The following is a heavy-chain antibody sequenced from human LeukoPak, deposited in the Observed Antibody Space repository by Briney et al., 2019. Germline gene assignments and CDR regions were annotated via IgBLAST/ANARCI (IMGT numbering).Heavy chain of an antibody. CDR2: IRSKAYGGTT. D-gene: IGHD3-22*01. Sequence: PGGSLRLSCTTSGFTFGVHAVSWVRQAPGEGLEWVGFIRSKAYGGTTEYAASVKGRFTISRDDSKNTLYLQMNSLKTEDTAVYYCTTGIYYDSSATNDYWGQGTLVTVSS. CDR3: TTGIYYDSSATNDY. J-gene: IGHJ4*02. CDR1: GFTFGVHA. V-gene: IGHV3-49*04.